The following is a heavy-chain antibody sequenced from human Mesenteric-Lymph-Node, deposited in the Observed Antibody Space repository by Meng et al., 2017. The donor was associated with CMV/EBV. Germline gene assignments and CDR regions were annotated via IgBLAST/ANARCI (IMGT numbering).Heavy chain of an antibody. J-gene: IGHJ4*02. Sequence: SETLSLTCTVSGGSISSSSYYWGWIRQPPGKGLEWIASIYYSGSTYYSPSLKSRVTISVDTSENQFSLKLSSVTAADTAVYYCARDQGEMATIRFDYWGQGTLVTVSS. V-gene: IGHV4-39*07. CDR3: ARDQGEMATIRFDY. CDR1: GGSISSSSYY. D-gene: IGHD5-24*01. CDR2: IYYSGST.